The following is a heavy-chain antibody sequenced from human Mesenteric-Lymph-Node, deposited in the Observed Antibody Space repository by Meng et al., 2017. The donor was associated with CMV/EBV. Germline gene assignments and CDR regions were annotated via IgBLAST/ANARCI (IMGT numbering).Heavy chain of an antibody. J-gene: IGHJ3*02. D-gene: IGHD3-22*01. V-gene: IGHV3-23*01. CDR1: GFTFSSYA. CDR3: ARVGYYDSSGYYYAAFDI. Sequence: GGSLRLSCAASGFTFSSYAMSWVRQAPGKGLEWVSAISGSGGSTYYADSVKGRFTISRDNSKNTLYLQMNSLRAEDTAVYYCARVGYYDSSGYYYAAFDIWGQGTMVTVSS. CDR2: ISGSGGST.